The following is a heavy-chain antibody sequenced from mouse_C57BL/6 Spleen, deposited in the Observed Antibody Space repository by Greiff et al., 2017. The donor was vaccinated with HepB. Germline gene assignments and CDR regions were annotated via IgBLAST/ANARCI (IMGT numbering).Heavy chain of an antibody. Sequence: VQLQESGPGLVQPSQSLSITFTVSGFSLTSYGVHWVRQSPGKGLEWLGVIWRGGSTDYDAALMSRLSITKDNSKSQVFFKMNSLQADDTAIYCCAKGSNFGEFAYWGQGTLVTVSS. CDR2: IWRGGST. CDR1: GFSLTSYG. V-gene: IGHV2-5*01. CDR3: AKGSNFGEFAY. D-gene: IGHD2-5*01. J-gene: IGHJ3*01.